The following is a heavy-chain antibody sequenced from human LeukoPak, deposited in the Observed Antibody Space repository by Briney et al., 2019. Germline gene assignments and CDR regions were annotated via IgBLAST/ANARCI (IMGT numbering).Heavy chain of an antibody. V-gene: IGHV3-33*01. CDR2: IWYDGSNK. J-gene: IGHJ5*02. D-gene: IGHD1-26*01. CDR3: ARAKGGATNWFDP. CDR1: GFTFSSYG. Sequence: GRSLRLSCAASGFTFSSYGMHWVRQAPGKGLEWVAVIWYDGSNKYYADSVKGRFTISRDNSKNTLYLQMNSLRAEDTAVYYCARAKGGATNWFDPWGQGTLVAVSS.